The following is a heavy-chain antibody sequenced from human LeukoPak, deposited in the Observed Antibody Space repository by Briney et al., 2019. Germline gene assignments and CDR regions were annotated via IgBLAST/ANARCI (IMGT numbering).Heavy chain of an antibody. D-gene: IGHD3-22*01. CDR1: GGSISSYY. J-gene: IGHJ5*02. CDR2: IYTSGST. V-gene: IGHV4-4*07. CDR3: ARNTEYYYDNSGYYGDNWFDL. Sequence: PSETLSLTCTISGGSISSYYWSWIRQPAAKGLEWIGRIYTSGSTNSNPSLKRQVTMSVDTSTNQYSLELSAVSATATDTPCYARNTEYYYDNSGYYGDNWFDLWGQGTLVTVSS.